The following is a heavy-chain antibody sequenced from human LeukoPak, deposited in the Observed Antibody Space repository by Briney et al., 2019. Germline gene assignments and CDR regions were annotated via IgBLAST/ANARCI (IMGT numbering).Heavy chain of an antibody. CDR1: GGSFSGYY. CDR3: ARVVYCPGGICQIFSFDT. J-gene: IGHJ3*02. Sequence: LSLTCAVYGGSFSGYYWSWIRQTPGKGLEWLSYISSSGSTVFYADSVKGRFIISRDNAKNSLSLHMNSLRAEDTAVYYCARVVYCPGGICQIFSFDTWGQGTMVTVSS. V-gene: IGHV3-11*01. CDR2: ISSSGSTV. D-gene: IGHD2-15*01.